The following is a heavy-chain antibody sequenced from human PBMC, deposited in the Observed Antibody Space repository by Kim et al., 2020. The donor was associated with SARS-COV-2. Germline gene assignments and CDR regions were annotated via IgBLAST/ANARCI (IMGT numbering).Heavy chain of an antibody. CDR1: GFTVSSNY. J-gene: IGHJ6*02. V-gene: IGHV3-53*01. CDR2: IYSGGST. Sequence: GGSLRLSCAASGFTVSSNYMSWVRQAPGKGLEWVSVIYSGGSTYYADSVKGRFTISRDNSKNTLYLQMNSLRAEDTAVYYCARLGGSAPKNYYYYGMDVWGQGTTVTVSS. D-gene: IGHD3-16*01. CDR3: ARLGGSAPKNYYYYGMDV.